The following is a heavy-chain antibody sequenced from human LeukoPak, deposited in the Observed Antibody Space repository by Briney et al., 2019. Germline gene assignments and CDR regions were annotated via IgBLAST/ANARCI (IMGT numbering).Heavy chain of an antibody. V-gene: IGHV3-20*04. J-gene: IGHJ4*02. Sequence: RTGGSLRLSCAASGFTFDDYGMSWVRQAPGKGLEWVSGINWNGGSTGYADSVKGRFTISRDNAKNSLYLQMNSLRAEDTALYYCARVLTGYISGWYVGAFDYWGLGTLVTVSS. CDR1: GFTFDDYG. CDR2: INWNGGST. D-gene: IGHD6-19*01. CDR3: ARVLTGYISGWYVGAFDY.